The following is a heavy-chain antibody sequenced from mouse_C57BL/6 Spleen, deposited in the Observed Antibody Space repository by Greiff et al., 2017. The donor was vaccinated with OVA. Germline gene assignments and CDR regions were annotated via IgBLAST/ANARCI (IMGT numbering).Heavy chain of an antibody. D-gene: IGHD1-1*01. CDR2: INPYNGGT. Sequence: VQLQQSGPVLVKPGASVKMSCKASGYTFTDYYMNWVKQSHGKSLEWIGVINPYNGGTSYNQKFKGKATLTVDKSSSTAYMELNSLTSEDSAVYYCARKYYGSSTHYFDYWGQGTTLTVSS. J-gene: IGHJ2*01. V-gene: IGHV1-19*01. CDR3: ARKYYGSSTHYFDY. CDR1: GYTFTDYY.